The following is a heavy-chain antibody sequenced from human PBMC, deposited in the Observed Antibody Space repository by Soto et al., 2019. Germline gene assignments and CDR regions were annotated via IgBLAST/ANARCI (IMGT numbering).Heavy chain of an antibody. CDR2: ISYDGSNK. Sequence: QVQLVESGGGVVQPGRSLRLSCAASGFTFSSYGMHWVRQAPGKGLEWVAVISYDGSNKYYADSVKGRFTISRDNSKNTLYLQMNSLRAVDTAVYYCAKEILFDPWGQGTLVTVSS. J-gene: IGHJ5*02. CDR1: GFTFSSYG. V-gene: IGHV3-30*18. CDR3: AKEILFDP.